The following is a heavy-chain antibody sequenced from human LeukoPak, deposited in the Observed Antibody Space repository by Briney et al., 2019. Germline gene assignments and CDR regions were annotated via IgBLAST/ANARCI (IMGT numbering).Heavy chain of an antibody. Sequence: SETLSLTCTVSGDSISSSYWGWIRQPAGKGLEWIGRIHTSGSTYYSPSLKSRVTMSVDTSTNQFSLKLSSVTAADTAMYYCARVRLGRGLDYWGREPWSPSPQ. V-gene: IGHV4-4*07. CDR3: ARVRLGRGLDY. CDR1: GDSISSSY. CDR2: IHTSGST. J-gene: IGHJ4*02. D-gene: IGHD6-19*01.